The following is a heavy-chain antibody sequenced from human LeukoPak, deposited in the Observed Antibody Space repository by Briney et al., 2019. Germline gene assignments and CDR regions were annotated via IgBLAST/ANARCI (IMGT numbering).Heavy chain of an antibody. CDR2: IVVGSGNT. V-gene: IGHV1-58*02. J-gene: IGHJ4*02. Sequence: SVKVSCTASGFTFSNSAMQWVRQARGQRLEWIGWIVVGSGNTNYAQKFQERVTITRDMSTSTAYMELSSLRSEDTAVYYCAADVIYESDWGQGTLVTVSS. D-gene: IGHD2/OR15-2a*01. CDR1: GFTFSNSA. CDR3: AADVIYESD.